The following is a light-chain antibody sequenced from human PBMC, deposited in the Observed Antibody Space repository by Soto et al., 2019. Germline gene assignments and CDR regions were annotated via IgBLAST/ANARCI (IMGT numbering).Light chain of an antibody. J-gene: IGLJ3*02. CDR2: LDRSGSH. CDR3: ETWYSNTHKM. V-gene: IGLV4-60*02. CDR1: SGHNTYI. Sequence: QPVLTQSSSASASLGSSVKLTCILSSGHNTYIIAWHQQQPGKAPRFLMTLDRSGSHNRGSGVPDRCSGSSSGADRYLTIYNIQVEDEGDYYCETWYSNTHKMFGGGTKVTVL.